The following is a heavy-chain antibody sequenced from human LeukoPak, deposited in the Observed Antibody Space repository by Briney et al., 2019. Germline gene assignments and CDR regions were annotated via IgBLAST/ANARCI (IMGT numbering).Heavy chain of an antibody. V-gene: IGHV4-61*02. D-gene: IGHD2-2*01. J-gene: IGHJ4*02. CDR2: IYTSGST. Sequence: SETLSLTCTVSGGSISSGSYYWSWIRQPAGKGLEWIGRIYTSGSTNYNPSLKSRVTISVDTSKNQFSLKLSSVTAADTAVYYCARDCSSTSCYLDYWGQGTLVTVSS. CDR3: ARDCSSTSCYLDY. CDR1: GGSISSGSYY.